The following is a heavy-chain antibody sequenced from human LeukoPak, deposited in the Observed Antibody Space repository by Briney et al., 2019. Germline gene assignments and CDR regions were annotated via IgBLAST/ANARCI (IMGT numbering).Heavy chain of an antibody. CDR2: IYHSGST. Sequence: SQTLSLTCAVSGGSISSGGYSWSWIRQPPGKGLEWIGYIYHSGSTYYNPSLKSRVTISVDRSKNQFSLKLSSVTAADTAVYYCARGELWCREYYFDYWGQGTLATVSS. J-gene: IGHJ4*02. V-gene: IGHV4-30-2*01. CDR1: GGSISSGGYS. D-gene: IGHD3-10*01. CDR3: ARGELWCREYYFDY.